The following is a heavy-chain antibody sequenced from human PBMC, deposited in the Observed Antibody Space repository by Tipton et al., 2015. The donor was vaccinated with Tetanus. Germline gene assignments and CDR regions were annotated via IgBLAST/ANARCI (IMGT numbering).Heavy chain of an antibody. J-gene: IGHJ6*02. CDR2: VYSSGST. Sequence: TLSLTCTVSGGSLNTFYWNWIRQPAGKGLEWIGRVYSSGSTNYNPSLKSRVPMSIDTSKNQISLELTSMTAADTAIYYCARDFRERTGTYFSYYYTMDVWGQGTTVTVSS. V-gene: IGHV4-4*07. D-gene: IGHD1-26*01. CDR3: ARDFRERTGTYFSYYYTMDV. CDR1: GGSLNTFY.